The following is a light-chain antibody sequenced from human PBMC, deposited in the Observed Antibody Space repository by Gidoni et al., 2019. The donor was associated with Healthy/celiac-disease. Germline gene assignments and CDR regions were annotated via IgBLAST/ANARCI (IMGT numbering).Light chain of an antibody. J-gene: IGLJ1*01. Sequence: QSALTQPASVSGSPGQSITISCTGTSSDVGGYNYVSWYQQHPGKAPKLMIYEVSNRPSGGPDRFSGSKSGNTASLTISGLQAEDEADYYCSSYTSSSTLVFGTGTKVTV. CDR2: EVS. CDR3: SSYTSSSTLV. CDR1: SSDVGGYNY. V-gene: IGLV2-14*01.